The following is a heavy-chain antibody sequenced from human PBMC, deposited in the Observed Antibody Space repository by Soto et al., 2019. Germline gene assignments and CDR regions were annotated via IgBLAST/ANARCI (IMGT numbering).Heavy chain of an antibody. V-gene: IGHV1-69*01. J-gene: IGHJ6*02. CDR3: ASDILTASGITMVRGVKYFYYYAMDV. CDR1: GGSFSSYA. CDR2: IIPIFDTR. D-gene: IGHD3-10*01. Sequence: QVQLVQSGAEVKKPGSSVKVSCKASGGSFSSYAINWVRQAPGQGLEWMGGIIPIFDTRKYAQRFQGRVTITADESTSTAYMELSSLRSEDTAVYFCASDILTASGITMVRGVKYFYYYAMDVWGQGTTVTVSS.